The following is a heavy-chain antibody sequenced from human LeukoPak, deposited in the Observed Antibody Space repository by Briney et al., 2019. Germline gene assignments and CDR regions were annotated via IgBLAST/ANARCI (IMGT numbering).Heavy chain of an antibody. CDR1: GFTFSSYS. J-gene: IGHJ4*02. CDR2: ISSSSSYI. V-gene: IGHV3-21*01. D-gene: IGHD6-19*01. Sequence: GGSLRLSCAASGFTFSSYSMNWVRQAPGKGLEWVSSISSSSSYIYYADSVKGRFTISRDNAKNSLYLQMNSLRAEDTAVYYCPRDLGSGWYYFDYWGQGTLVTVSS. CDR3: PRDLGSGWYYFDY.